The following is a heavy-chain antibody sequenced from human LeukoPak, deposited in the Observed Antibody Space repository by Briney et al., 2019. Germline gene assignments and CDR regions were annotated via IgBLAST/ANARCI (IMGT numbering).Heavy chain of an antibody. V-gene: IGHV1-18*01. J-gene: IGHJ4*02. CDR1: GYTFSSYG. CDR3: ARDCSAGNCYSYI. Sequence: ASVKVSCKASGYTFSSYGISWVRQAPGQGLEWMGWINAYNGNTNYAQNFQGRVTMTTDTSTSTAYMELRSLRSDGTAVYYCARDCSAGNCYSYIWGQGTLVTVSS. CDR2: INAYNGNT. D-gene: IGHD2-15*01.